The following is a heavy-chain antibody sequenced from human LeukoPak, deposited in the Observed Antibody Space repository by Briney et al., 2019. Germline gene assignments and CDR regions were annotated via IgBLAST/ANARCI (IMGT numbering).Heavy chain of an antibody. D-gene: IGHD4-17*01. Sequence: SETLSLTCTVSGGSISGYYWSWIRQPPGKGLEWIGYIYYRGGTNYAPSLKSRVTMSVDTAKNQFSLNLSSVTAADTAVYFCARHEDYDDWEHWGQGAMLTVST. CDR3: ARHEDYDDWEH. J-gene: IGHJ4*02. CDR2: IYYRGGT. V-gene: IGHV4-59*08. CDR1: GGSISGYY.